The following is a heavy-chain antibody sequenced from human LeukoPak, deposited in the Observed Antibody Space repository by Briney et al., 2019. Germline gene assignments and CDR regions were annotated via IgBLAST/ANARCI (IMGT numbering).Heavy chain of an antibody. D-gene: IGHD3-22*01. CDR1: GFTFSSYG. V-gene: IGHV3-30*18. Sequence: PGRSLRLSCAASGFTFSSYGMHWVRQAPGKGLEWVAVISYDGSNKYYADSVKGRFTISRDNSKNTLYLQTNSLRAEDTAVYYCAKGESSGFLDYWGQGTLVTVSS. CDR2: ISYDGSNK. CDR3: AKGESSGFLDY. J-gene: IGHJ4*02.